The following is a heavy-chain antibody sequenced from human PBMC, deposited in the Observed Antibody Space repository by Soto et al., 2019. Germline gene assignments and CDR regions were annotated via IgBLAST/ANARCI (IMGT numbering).Heavy chain of an antibody. CDR3: VRFHSVMITFGGVIAGDNWFDP. CDR1: GFTFSDYY. CDR2: ISSSSSYT. J-gene: IGHJ5*02. D-gene: IGHD3-16*02. Sequence: GGSLRLSCAASGFTFSDYYMSWIRQAPGKGLEWVSYISSSSSYTNYADSVKGRFTISRDNAKNSLYLQMNSLRAEDTAVYYCVRFHSVMITFGGVIAGDNWFDPWGQGTLVTVSS. V-gene: IGHV3-11*06.